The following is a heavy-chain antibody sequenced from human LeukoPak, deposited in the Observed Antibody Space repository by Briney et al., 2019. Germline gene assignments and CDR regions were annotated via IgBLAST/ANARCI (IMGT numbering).Heavy chain of an antibody. CDR2: IYYSGST. Sequence: SETLSLTCTVSGGSISSYYWSWIRQPPGKGLEWIGYIYYSGSTNYNPSLKSRVTISVDTSKNQFSLKLSSVTAADTAVYYCARHYWYYYDSSGLNWFDPWGQGTLVTVSS. D-gene: IGHD3-22*01. J-gene: IGHJ5*02. CDR3: ARHYWYYYDSSGLNWFDP. CDR1: GGSISSYY. V-gene: IGHV4-59*08.